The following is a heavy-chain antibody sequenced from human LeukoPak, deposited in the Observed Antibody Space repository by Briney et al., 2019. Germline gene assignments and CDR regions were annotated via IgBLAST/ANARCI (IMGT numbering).Heavy chain of an antibody. V-gene: IGHV3-30*04. J-gene: IGHJ4*02. CDR1: GFTFSSYA. CDR3: ARDESLIAAAGSPLDY. CDR2: ISYDGSNK. D-gene: IGHD6-13*01. Sequence: PGRSLRLSCAASGFTFSSYAMHWVRQAPDKGPEWVAAISYDGSNKYYADSVKGRFTISRDNSKNTLYLQMNSLRAEDTAVYYCARDESLIAAAGSPLDYWGQGTLVTVSS.